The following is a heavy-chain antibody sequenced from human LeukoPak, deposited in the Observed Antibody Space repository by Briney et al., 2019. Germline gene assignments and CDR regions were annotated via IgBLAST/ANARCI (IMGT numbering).Heavy chain of an antibody. D-gene: IGHD3-22*01. CDR3: ARALPENYYDSSGYSFGF. V-gene: IGHV4-31*03. Sequence: SETLSLTCTVSGGSISSGGYYWSWIRQHPGKGLEWLGYIYYSGSTYYNPSLKSRVTISVDTSKNQFSLKLSSVTAADTAVYYCARALPENYYDSSGYSFGFWGQGTLVTVSS. CDR2: IYYSGST. CDR1: GGSISSGGYY. J-gene: IGHJ4*02.